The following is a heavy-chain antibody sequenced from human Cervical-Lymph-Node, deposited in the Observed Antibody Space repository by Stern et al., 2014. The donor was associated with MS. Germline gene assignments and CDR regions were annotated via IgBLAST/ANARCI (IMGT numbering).Heavy chain of an antibody. J-gene: IGHJ6*02. CDR3: ARGRRAYCSGGSCYSDGMDV. D-gene: IGHD2-15*01. CDR2: INPNSGGT. Sequence: VQLVESGAEVKKPGASVKVSCKASGYTFTGYYMHWVRQAPGQGLEWMGRINPNSGGTNYAQKYQGRVTMTRDTSISTAYMELSRLRSDDTAVYYCARGRRAYCSGGSCYSDGMDVWGQGTTVTVSS. V-gene: IGHV1-2*06. CDR1: GYTFTGYY.